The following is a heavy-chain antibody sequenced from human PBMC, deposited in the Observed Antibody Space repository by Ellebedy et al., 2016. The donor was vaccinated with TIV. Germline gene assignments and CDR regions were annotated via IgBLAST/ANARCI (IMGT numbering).Heavy chain of an antibody. CDR3: ARADIVVVPAAMFMGAFDI. CDR2: IIPIFGTA. J-gene: IGHJ3*02. D-gene: IGHD2-2*01. Sequence: SVKVSXKASRGTFSSYAISWVRQAPGQGLEWMGGIIPIFGTANYAQKFQGRVTITADESTSTAYMELSSLRSEDTAVYYCARADIVVVPAAMFMGAFDIWGQGTMVTVSS. V-gene: IGHV1-69*13. CDR1: RGTFSSYA.